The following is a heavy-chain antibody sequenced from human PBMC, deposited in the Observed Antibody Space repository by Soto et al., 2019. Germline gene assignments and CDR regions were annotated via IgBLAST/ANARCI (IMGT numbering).Heavy chain of an antibody. D-gene: IGHD6-13*01. V-gene: IGHV3-64D*08. CDR1: GFTFSSYA. Sequence: GGSLRLSCSASGFTFSSYAMHWVRQAPGKGLENVSAISSNGGSTYYADSVKGRFTISRDNSKNTLYLQMSSLRAEDTAVYYCVKEGAIAAAGRTSAFDIWGQGTMVTASS. CDR3: VKEGAIAAAGRTSAFDI. J-gene: IGHJ3*02. CDR2: ISSNGGST.